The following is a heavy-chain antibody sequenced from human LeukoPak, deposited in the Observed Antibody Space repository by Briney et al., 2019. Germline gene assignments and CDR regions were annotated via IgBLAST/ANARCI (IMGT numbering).Heavy chain of an antibody. V-gene: IGHV3-33*01. CDR2: IWYDGSNE. CDR3: ARHYYGSLGGLDY. CDR1: GFTFRTYG. J-gene: IGHJ4*02. D-gene: IGHD3-10*01. Sequence: GGSLRLSCVASGFTFRTYGMHWVRQVPGKGLEWVAVIWYDGSNEDYADSVKGRFTISRDNSKNTLYLQMSSLRVEDTAVYYCARHYYGSLGGLDYWGQGTRLTVSS.